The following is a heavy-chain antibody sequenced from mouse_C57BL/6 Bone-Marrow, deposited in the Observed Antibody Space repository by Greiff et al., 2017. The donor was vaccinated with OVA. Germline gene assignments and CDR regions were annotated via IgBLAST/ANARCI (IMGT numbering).Heavy chain of an antibody. D-gene: IGHD1-1*01. CDR1: GYAFSSYW. V-gene: IGHV1-80*01. CDR2: IYPGDGDT. J-gene: IGHJ1*03. CDR3: ANYYGSSPPWYFDV. Sequence: VQLQQSGAELVKPGASVKISCKASGYAFSSYWMNWVTQRPGKGLEWIGQIYPGDGDTNYNGKFKGKATLTADKSSSTAYMQLSSLTSEDSAVYFCANYYGSSPPWYFDVWGTGTTVTVSS.